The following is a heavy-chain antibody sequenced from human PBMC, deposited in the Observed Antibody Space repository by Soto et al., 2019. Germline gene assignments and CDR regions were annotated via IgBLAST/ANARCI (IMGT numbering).Heavy chain of an antibody. D-gene: IGHD1-26*01. CDR2: ISAYNGNT. V-gene: IGHV1-18*04. Sequence: QVQLVQSGAEVKKPGASVKVSCRASGYTFTSHGISWVRQAPGQGLEWMGWISAYNGNTNYAQKLQGRGTMTTDTTTSTAYMELRSLRSDDTAVYYCARDRSGSYSYDYWGQGNLLTVSS. CDR3: ARDRSGSYSYDY. CDR1: GYTFTSHG. J-gene: IGHJ4*02.